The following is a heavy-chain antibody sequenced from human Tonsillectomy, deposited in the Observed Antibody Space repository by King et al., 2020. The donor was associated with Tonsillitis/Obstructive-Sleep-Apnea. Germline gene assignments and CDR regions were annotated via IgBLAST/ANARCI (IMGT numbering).Heavy chain of an antibody. CDR2: ISYDGNYK. D-gene: IGHD6-13*01. V-gene: IGHV3-30*01. J-gene: IGHJ4*02. CDR1: GFTFSDYA. Sequence: VQLVESGGGVVQPRRSLRLSCAASGFTFSDYAMHWVRQAPGKGLEWVAVISYDGNYKYYADPVKGRFTISRDNSKNTLYVQMNSLRAEDTAVYYCARDKSPYSSRGFDYWGQGTLVTVSS. CDR3: ARDKSPYSSRGFDY.